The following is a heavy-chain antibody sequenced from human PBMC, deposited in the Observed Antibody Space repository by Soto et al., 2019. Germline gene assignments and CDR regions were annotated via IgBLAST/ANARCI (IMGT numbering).Heavy chain of an antibody. D-gene: IGHD2-15*01. CDR2: IYYSGST. CDR1: GGSISSGGYY. CDR3: ARGVVVVAASLLPKSGHFDY. Sequence: SETLSLTCTVSGGSISSGGYYWSWIRQHPGKGLEWIGYIYYSGSTYYNPSPKSRVTISVDTSKNQFSLKLSSVTAADTAEYYCARGVVVVAASLLPKSGHFDYWGPGILVTVFS. J-gene: IGHJ4*02. V-gene: IGHV4-31*03.